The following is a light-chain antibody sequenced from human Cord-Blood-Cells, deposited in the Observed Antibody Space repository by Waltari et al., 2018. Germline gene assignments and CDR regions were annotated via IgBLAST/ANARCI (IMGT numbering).Light chain of an antibody. J-gene: IGLJ1*01. V-gene: IGLV1-47*01. CDR2: RNK. CDR1: SSNIRSNY. CDR3: AAWDDSLSGYV. Sequence: QSVLPQPPSASGTPGQRLTISCSGSSSNIRSNYLSWYQQLPGTAPKLLIYRNKQRPSGVPDRFSGSKSGTSASLAISGLRSEDEADYYCAAWDDSLSGYVFGTGTKVTVL.